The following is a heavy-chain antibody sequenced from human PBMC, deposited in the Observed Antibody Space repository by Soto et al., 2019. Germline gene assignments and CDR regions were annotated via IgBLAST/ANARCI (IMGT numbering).Heavy chain of an antibody. CDR1: GFSLSTNGMC. D-gene: IGHD1-26*01. CDR3: ARRPRSYSGSYTYFDY. J-gene: IGHJ4*02. Sequence: GPTLVNPTQTLTLTCTFSGFSLSTNGMCVSWIRQPPGKALEWLARIDWDDDKYYSTSLKTRLTISKDTSKNQVVLTMTNMDPLDTATYYCARRPRSYSGSYTYFDYWGQGTLVTVSS. V-gene: IGHV2-70*11. CDR2: IDWDDDK.